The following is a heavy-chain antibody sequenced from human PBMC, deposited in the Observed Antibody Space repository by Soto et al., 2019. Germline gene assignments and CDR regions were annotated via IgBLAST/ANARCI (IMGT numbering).Heavy chain of an antibody. CDR1: GFTVSTQA. J-gene: IGHJ4*02. CDR3: AKVPLYDTWYFDY. Sequence: QVQLVGSGGGVVQPGRSLRLSCAASGFTVSTQAMHWVRQAPGKGLEWVAAIWYDGSSEYYADSVKGRFTISRDNSKNTLYLQMNSLRAEDTAVYYCAKVPLYDTWYFDYWGQGTLATVSS. D-gene: IGHD3-22*01. V-gene: IGHV3-33*06. CDR2: IWYDGSSE.